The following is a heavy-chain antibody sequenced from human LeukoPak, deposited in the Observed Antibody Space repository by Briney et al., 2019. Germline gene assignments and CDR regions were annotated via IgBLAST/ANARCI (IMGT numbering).Heavy chain of an antibody. CDR1: GFTFSDYY. V-gene: IGHV3-11*01. CDR3: ARDTVPADINLYYYYYMDV. CDR2: ISSSGSTI. J-gene: IGHJ6*03. D-gene: IGHD2-2*01. Sequence: GGSLRLSCAASGFTFSDYYMSWLRQAPGKGLEWVSYISSSGSTIYYADSVKGRFTISRDNAKNSLYLQMNSLRAEDTAVYYCARDTVPADINLYYYYYMDVWGKGTTVTVSS.